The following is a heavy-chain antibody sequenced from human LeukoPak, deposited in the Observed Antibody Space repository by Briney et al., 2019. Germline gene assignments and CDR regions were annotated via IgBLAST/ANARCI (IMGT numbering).Heavy chain of an antibody. Sequence: GESLQISCKGSGYSFTSYWIGWVRQLPGKGLEWMGIIYPGDSDTRYSPSFQGQVTISADKSISTAYLQWSSLKASDTAMYYCARDPPSRGTRYFDYWGQGSLVTVSS. V-gene: IGHV5-51*01. CDR3: ARDPPSRGTRYFDY. CDR1: GYSFTSYW. D-gene: IGHD3-16*01. J-gene: IGHJ4*02. CDR2: IYPGDSDT.